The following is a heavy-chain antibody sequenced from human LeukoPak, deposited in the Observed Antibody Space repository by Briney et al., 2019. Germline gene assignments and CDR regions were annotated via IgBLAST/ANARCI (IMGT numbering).Heavy chain of an antibody. Sequence: GGSLRLSCIASGFTFTNYGMHWVRQAPGKGREWVAFIQIDGRNQYYADSVKGRFTISRDNSNNTLSLQMNSLRAEDTAVYYCAKDVNFHSRGDCSDSWGQGTLVTVSS. CDR2: IQIDGRNQ. V-gene: IGHV3-30*02. J-gene: IGHJ4*02. CDR1: GFTFTNYG. CDR3: AKDVNFHSRGDCSDS. D-gene: IGHD2-15*01.